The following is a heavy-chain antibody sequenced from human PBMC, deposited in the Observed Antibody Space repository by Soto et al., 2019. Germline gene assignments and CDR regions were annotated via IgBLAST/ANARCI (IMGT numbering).Heavy chain of an antibody. CDR3: AYISSGWYARDY. CDR1: GGTVSSYA. CDR2: IIPIFGTA. J-gene: IGHJ4*02. Sequence: GAPVDVSWEASGGTVSSYAILWVRQAPGQGLEWMGGIIPIFGTANYAQKFQGRVTITADKSTSTVYMELSSLRSEDTAVYYCAYISSGWYARDYWGQGTLVTVSS. V-gene: IGHV1-69*06. D-gene: IGHD6-19*01.